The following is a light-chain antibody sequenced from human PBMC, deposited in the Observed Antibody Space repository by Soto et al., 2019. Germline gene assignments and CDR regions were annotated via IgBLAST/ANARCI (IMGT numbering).Light chain of an antibody. CDR2: GAS. CDR3: NRAYTFPRT. Sequence: DIQVTQSPSSVSASVGDRVTITCRASQDISHYLAWYQQKPGKAPKLLIYGASSLKSGVPSRFSGSGSGTDSILPTISFRPEDFATSYFNRAYTFPRTLGQGPRWKSN. CDR1: QDISHY. V-gene: IGKV1D-12*01. J-gene: IGKJ1*01.